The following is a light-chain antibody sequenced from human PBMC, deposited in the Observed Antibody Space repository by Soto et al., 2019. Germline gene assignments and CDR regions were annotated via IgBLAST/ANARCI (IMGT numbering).Light chain of an antibody. CDR3: SSYTSGSTWV. CDR2: EVS. Sequence: QSPLTQPASVSGSPGQSITISCTGTSSDVGGYNYVSWYQQHPGKAPKLMIYEVSNRPSGVSNRFSGSKSGNTASLTISGLQAEDEADYYCSSYTSGSTWVFGGGTKVTVL. V-gene: IGLV2-14*01. J-gene: IGLJ3*02. CDR1: SSDVGGYNY.